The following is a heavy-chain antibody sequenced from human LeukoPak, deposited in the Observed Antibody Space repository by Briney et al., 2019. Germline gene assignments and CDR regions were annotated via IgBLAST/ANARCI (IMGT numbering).Heavy chain of an antibody. CDR3: ASWPGAWYGEDS. Sequence: GGSLRLSCAASGFTFSSYAMSWVRQAPGKGLEWVSAISGSGGSTYYAGSVKGRFTISRDNSKNTLFLQMNSLRAEDTAVYYCASWPGAWYGEDSWGQGTLVTVSS. J-gene: IGHJ4*02. V-gene: IGHV3-23*01. CDR2: ISGSGGST. CDR1: GFTFSSYA. D-gene: IGHD3-10*01.